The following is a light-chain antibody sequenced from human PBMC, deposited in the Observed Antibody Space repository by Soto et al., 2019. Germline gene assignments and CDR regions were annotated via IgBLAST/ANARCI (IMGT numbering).Light chain of an antibody. V-gene: IGLV2-14*01. CDR3: TSYTSSSTNDV. CDR1: SSDIGGYNY. J-gene: IGLJ1*01. Sequence: QSVLTQPASVSGSPGQSITISCTGTSSDIGGYNYVSWYQQHPGKAPKLMIYEVTNRPSGLSNRFSGSKSGNTASLTISGLQAEDEADYYCTSYTSSSTNDVFGTGTKLTVL. CDR2: EVT.